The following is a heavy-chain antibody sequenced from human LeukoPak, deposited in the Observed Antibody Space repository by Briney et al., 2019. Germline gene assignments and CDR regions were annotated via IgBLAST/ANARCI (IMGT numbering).Heavy chain of an antibody. Sequence: SETLSLTYTVSGGSISSYYWSWLRQPPGKGLEWIGYIYYSGSTNYNPSLKSRVTISVDTSKNQFSLKLSSVTAADTAVYYCARGGREDTAMADLDYWGQGTLVTVSS. J-gene: IGHJ4*02. CDR2: IYYSGST. D-gene: IGHD5-18*01. CDR1: GGSISSYY. V-gene: IGHV4-59*01. CDR3: ARGGREDTAMADLDY.